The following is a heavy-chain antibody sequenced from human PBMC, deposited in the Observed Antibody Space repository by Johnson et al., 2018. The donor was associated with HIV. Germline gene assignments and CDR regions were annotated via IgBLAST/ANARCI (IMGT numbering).Heavy chain of an antibody. V-gene: IGHV3-30-3*01. CDR2: ISYAGSNK. CDR3: AKDIFTWNYEGSRAFDI. CDR1: GFTFSSYA. D-gene: IGHD1-7*01. J-gene: IGHJ3*02. Sequence: QVQLVESGGGVVQPGRSLRLSCAASGFTFSSYAMHWVRPAPGKGLEWVAVISYAGSNKYYADSVKGRFTISRDNAKNSLYLQMNSLRAEDTALYYCAKDIFTWNYEGSRAFDIWGQGTMVTVSS.